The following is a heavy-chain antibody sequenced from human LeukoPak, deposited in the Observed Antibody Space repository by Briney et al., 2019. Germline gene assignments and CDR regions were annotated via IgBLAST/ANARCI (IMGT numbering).Heavy chain of an antibody. CDR2: ISYDGSNK. CDR3: ARDGDYYDSSGYLDY. CDR1: GFTFSSYA. J-gene: IGHJ4*02. V-gene: IGHV3-30-3*01. Sequence: GGSLRLSCAASGFTFSSYAMHWVRQAPGKGLEWEAVISYDGSNKYYADSVKGRFTISRDNSKNTLYLQMNSLRAEDTAVYYCARDGDYYDSSGYLDYWGQGTLVTVSS. D-gene: IGHD3-22*01.